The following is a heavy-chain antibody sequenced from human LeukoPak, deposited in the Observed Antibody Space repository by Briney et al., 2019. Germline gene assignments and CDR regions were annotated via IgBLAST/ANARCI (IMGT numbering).Heavy chain of an antibody. V-gene: IGHV1-69*01. CDR2: IIPIFDTA. J-gene: IGHJ3*02. CDR3: ATANGPPTNDAFDI. D-gene: IGHD1-26*01. Sequence: GASVKVSCKASGGTFSSYTFSWVRQAPGQGPEWMGGIIPIFDTANYAQKSQGRVTITADESTSTTYMELSSLRSEDTAVYYCATANGPPTNDAFDIWGQGTMVTVSS. CDR1: GGTFSSYT.